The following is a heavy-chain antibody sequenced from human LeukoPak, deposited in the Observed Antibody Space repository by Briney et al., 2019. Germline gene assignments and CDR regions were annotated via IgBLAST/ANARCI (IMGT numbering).Heavy chain of an antibody. CDR1: GGSISGYY. CDR2: IYYSGST. J-gene: IGHJ4*02. CDR3: ARDDSSGYYPFDY. D-gene: IGHD3-22*01. Sequence: PSETLSLTCTVSGGSISGYYWSWIRQPPGKGLEWIGYIYYSGSTNYKPSLKSRITISVDTSKNQFSLKLSSVTAADTAVYYCARDDSSGYYPFDYWGQGTLVIVYS. V-gene: IGHV4-59*01.